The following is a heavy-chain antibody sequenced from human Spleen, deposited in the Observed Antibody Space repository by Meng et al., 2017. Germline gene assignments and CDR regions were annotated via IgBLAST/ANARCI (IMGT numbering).Heavy chain of an antibody. CDR2: INHSGST. CDR3: AREVPRITMLNWFDP. J-gene: IGHJ5*02. D-gene: IGHD3-10*01. V-gene: IGHV4-34*01. Sequence: QVQLRQGGAGLLKPSEARALTCAVYGGSFSGYYWSWIRQPPGKGLEWIGEINHSGSTNYNPSLKSRVTISVDTSKNQFSLKLSSVTAADTAVYYCAREVPRITMLNWFDPWGQGTLVTVSS. CDR1: GGSFSGYY.